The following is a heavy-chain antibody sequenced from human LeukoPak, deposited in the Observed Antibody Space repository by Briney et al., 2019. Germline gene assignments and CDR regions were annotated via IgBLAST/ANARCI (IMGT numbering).Heavy chain of an antibody. Sequence: GGSLRLSCAASGFTFSNAWMSWVRQAPGKGLEWVGRIKSKTDGGTTDYAAPGKGRFTISRDDSKNTLYLQMNSLKTEDTALYYCVRGLHDYGDSNYYFDQWGQGTLVTVSS. D-gene: IGHD4-17*01. CDR2: IKSKTDGGTT. J-gene: IGHJ4*02. CDR1: GFTFSNAW. CDR3: VRGLHDYGDSNYYFDQ. V-gene: IGHV3-15*01.